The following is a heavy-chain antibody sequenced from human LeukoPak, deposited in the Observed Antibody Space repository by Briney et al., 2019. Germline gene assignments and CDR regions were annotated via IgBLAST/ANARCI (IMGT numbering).Heavy chain of an antibody. J-gene: IGHJ6*03. CDR1: GYSFTSYW. V-gene: IGHV5-51*01. CDR3: ARHVVAAAGRDYYYYMDV. D-gene: IGHD6-13*01. Sequence: GESLKISCKGSGYSFTSYWIGWVRQMPGKGLEWMGIIYPGDSDTRYSPSFQGQVTISADKSISTAYLQWSSLKASDTAMYYCARHVVAAAGRDYYYYMDVWGKGTTVTVSS. CDR2: IYPGDSDT.